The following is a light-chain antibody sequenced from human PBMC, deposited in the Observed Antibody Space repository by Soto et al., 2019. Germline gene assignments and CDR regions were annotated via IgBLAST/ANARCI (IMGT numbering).Light chain of an antibody. V-gene: IGKV3-11*01. Sequence: TVLAQSPATLSLSPGDGATLSCRASQSVDSYLVWYQQRPGQAPRLLIYDASKRATGVPARFSGSGSGTDFTLTISSLEPEDFAIYYCQQRSNRPTFGGGTKWIS. J-gene: IGKJ4*01. CDR2: DAS. CDR3: QQRSNRPT. CDR1: QSVDSY.